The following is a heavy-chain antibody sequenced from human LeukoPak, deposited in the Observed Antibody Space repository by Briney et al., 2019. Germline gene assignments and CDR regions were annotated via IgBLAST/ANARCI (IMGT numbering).Heavy chain of an antibody. CDR1: GYSLSDVS. V-gene: IGHV1-24*01. D-gene: IGHD2-21*02. Sequence: ASVKVSCKVSGYSLSDVSMHWVRQAPGKGLEWMGGFDPEDGETIYAQKFQGRVTMTEDTSADTAYMEVTSLRPDDTAMYYCASYGDANDAFDIWGQGTMVTVFS. J-gene: IGHJ3*02. CDR2: FDPEDGET. CDR3: ASYGDANDAFDI.